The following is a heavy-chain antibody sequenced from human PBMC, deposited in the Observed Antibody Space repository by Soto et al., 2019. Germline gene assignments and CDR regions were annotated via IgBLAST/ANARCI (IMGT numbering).Heavy chain of an antibody. V-gene: IGHV1-8*01. CDR1: GYTFTSYD. J-gene: IGHJ6*03. D-gene: IGHD3-10*01. Sequence: QVQLVQSGAEVKKPGASVKVSCKASGYTFTSYDINWVRQATGQGLEWMGWMNPNSGNTGYAQKFQGRVTMTRNTSISTAYMELSSLRSEDTAVYYCARANGSGSYYNPNYYYYYTGVWGKGTTGTVSS. CDR3: ARANGSGSYYNPNYYYYYTGV. CDR2: MNPNSGNT.